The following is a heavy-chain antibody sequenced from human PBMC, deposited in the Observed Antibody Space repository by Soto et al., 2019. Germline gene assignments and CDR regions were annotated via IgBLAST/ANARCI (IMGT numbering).Heavy chain of an antibody. CDR2: LNSDGSSA. J-gene: IGHJ4*02. D-gene: IGHD1-7*01. V-gene: IGHV3-74*01. Sequence: PGVSLRLSCAASGFTFSNYWMHWVHQAPGKGLVWVSRLNSDGSSASYADSVKGRFTISRDNAKNTLYLQMNSLRAEDTAVYYCARDTLELLYYLDYWGQGTRGTV. CDR1: GFTFSNYW. CDR3: ARDTLELLYYLDY.